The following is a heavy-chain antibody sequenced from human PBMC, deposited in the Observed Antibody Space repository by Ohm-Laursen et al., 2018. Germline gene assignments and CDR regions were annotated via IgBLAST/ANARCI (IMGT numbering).Heavy chain of an antibody. CDR1: GFTFSSYW. V-gene: IGHV3-7*01. CDR2: IKEDGSQK. D-gene: IGHD1-1*01. Sequence: SLKLSCSASGFTFSSYWMTWVRQAPGKELEWVANIKEDGSQKNYVDSVKGRFTISRDNAKNSLYLQMNSLRAEDTAVYYCARVYNAFDIWGQGTMVTVSS. CDR3: ARVYNAFDI. J-gene: IGHJ3*02.